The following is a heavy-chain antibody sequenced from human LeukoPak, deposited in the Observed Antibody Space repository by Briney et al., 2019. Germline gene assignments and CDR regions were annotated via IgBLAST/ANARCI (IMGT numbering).Heavy chain of an antibody. CDR3: AKDSARITISNFQH. CDR2: ISGSGGST. V-gene: IGHV3-23*01. D-gene: IGHD3-9*01. J-gene: IGHJ1*01. Sequence: PGGSLRLSCAASGFTFSSYAMSWVRQAPGKGLEWVSAISGSGGSTYHADSVKGRFTISRDNSKNTLYLQMNSLRAEDTAVYYCAKDSARITISNFQHWGQGTLVTVSS. CDR1: GFTFSSYA.